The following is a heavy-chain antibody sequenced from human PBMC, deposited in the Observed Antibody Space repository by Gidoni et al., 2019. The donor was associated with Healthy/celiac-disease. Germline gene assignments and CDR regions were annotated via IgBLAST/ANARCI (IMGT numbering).Heavy chain of an antibody. D-gene: IGHD2-15*01. CDR2: INHSGST. CDR3: ARARGGGLLFY. J-gene: IGHJ4*02. V-gene: IGHV4-34*01. Sequence: QVQLQQWGAGLLKPSEPLSLTCAAYGGSFSGYYWSWIRQPPGKGLEWIGEINHSGSTNYNPSLKSRVTISVDTSKNQFSLKLSSVTAADTAVYYCARARGGGLLFYWGQGTLVTVSS. CDR1: GGSFSGYY.